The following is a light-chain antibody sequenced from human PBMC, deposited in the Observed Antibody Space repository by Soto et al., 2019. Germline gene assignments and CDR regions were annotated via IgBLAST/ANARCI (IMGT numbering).Light chain of an antibody. Sequence: EIVMTQSPATLSVSPGERASLSCRASQSVGSKLIWYQHKPGQPPRLLIYGASARATGIPAMFSGSGSGTEFTLTISSLQPEDSAIYYCQERSKWPLYTFGQGTKLEIK. V-gene: IGKV3-15*01. CDR1: QSVGSK. CDR2: GAS. CDR3: QERSKWPLYT. J-gene: IGKJ2*01.